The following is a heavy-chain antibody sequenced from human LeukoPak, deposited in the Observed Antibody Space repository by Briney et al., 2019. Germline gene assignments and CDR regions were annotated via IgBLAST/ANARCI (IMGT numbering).Heavy chain of an antibody. V-gene: IGHV1-2*02. CDR3: ATLXXXXXGSDFYFDY. Sequence: GASVKVSCKTSGYTFTGYYLHWLRQAPGQGLEWMGWIDPNNAGTKYGQKFQGRISMTSDTSINTAYMELSRLRSDDTAVYYCATLXXXXXGSDFYFDYWGQGTLV. CDR1: GYTFTGYY. CDR2: IDPNNAGT. J-gene: IGHJ4*02.